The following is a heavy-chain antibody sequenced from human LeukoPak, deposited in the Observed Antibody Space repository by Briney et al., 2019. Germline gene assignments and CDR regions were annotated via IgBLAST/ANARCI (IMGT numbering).Heavy chain of an antibody. CDR3: ARRRGGYCSGGSCYDWFDP. D-gene: IGHD2-15*01. Sequence: ASVKVSCKASGYTFTNFDITWVRQAPGQGLEWMGWISGYKGNTNYAQNFQGGVTMTTDTSTSTAYMELRSLRSDDTAVYYCARRRGGYCSGGSCYDWFDPWGQGTLVTVSS. CDR2: ISGYKGNT. J-gene: IGHJ5*02. CDR1: GYTFTNFD. V-gene: IGHV1-18*01.